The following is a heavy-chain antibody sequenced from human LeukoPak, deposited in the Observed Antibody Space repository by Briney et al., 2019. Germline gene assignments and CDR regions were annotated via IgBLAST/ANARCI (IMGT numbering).Heavy chain of an antibody. CDR2: ISAYNGNT. D-gene: IGHD6-6*01. CDR1: GYTFTSYG. J-gene: IGHJ6*02. CDR3: ARDSIAAPVDYYYGMDV. V-gene: IGHV1-18*01. Sequence: ASVKVSRKASGYTFTSYGISWVRQAPGQGLEWMGWISAYNGNTNYAQKLQGRVTMTTDTSTSTAYMELRSLRSDDTAVYYCARDSIAAPVDYYYGMDVWGQGTTVTVSS.